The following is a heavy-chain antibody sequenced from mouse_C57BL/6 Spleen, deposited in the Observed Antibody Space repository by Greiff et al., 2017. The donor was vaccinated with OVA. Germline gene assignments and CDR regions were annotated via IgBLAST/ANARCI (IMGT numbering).Heavy chain of an antibody. D-gene: IGHD2-5*01. CDR1: GYTFTSYW. Sequence: VKLQQPGAELVKPGASVKMSCKASGYTFTSYWITWVKQRPGQGLEWIGDIYPGSGSTNYNEKFKSKATLTVDTSSSTAYMQLSSLTSQDSAVYYGARERISYSNLTRRYDMDDWGQGTTVTV. V-gene: IGHV1-55*01. J-gene: IGHJ4*01. CDR3: ARERISYSNLTRRYDMDD. CDR2: IYPGSGST.